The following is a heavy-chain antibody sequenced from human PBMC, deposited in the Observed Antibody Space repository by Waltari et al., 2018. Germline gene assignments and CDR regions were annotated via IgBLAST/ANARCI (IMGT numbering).Heavy chain of an antibody. D-gene: IGHD6-13*01. J-gene: IGHJ4*02. V-gene: IGHV3-74*01. CDR2: IKLDGSLT. CDR1: GFTFSSYW. Sequence: EMVLVESGGGLVQPGGSLRLSCAASGFTFSSYWMHWVRQAPGKWLVSVSHIKLDGSLTSYADSVKGRFTISRDNAKNTLFLQMNSLRAEDTAVYYCVLYSSSFLGDCWGQGTLVTVSS. CDR3: VLYSSSFLGDC.